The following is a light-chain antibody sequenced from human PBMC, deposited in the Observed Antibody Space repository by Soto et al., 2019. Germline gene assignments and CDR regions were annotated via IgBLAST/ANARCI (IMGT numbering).Light chain of an antibody. CDR3: SSYPSSTTLVV. CDR2: DVS. Sequence: QSALTQPASVSGSPGQSITISCIGTSSDVGGYNYVSWYQQHPGKAPKLMIQDVSDRPSGVSNRFSGSKSGNTASLTISGLQAEDEADYYCSSYPSSTTLVVFGGGTKLTVL. CDR1: SSDVGGYNY. J-gene: IGLJ2*01. V-gene: IGLV2-14*01.